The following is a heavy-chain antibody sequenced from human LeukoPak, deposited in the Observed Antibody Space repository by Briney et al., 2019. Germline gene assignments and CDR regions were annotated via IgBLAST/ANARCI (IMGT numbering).Heavy chain of an antibody. D-gene: IGHD3-10*01. CDR2: IYHSGST. V-gene: IGHV4-38-2*02. Sequence: PSETLSLTCTGSGYSISSGYYWGWIRQPPGKGLEWIGSIYHSGSTYYNPSLKSRVTISVDTSKNQFSLKLSSVTAADTAVYYCARDSLAFGELFGYWGQGTLVTVSS. CDR3: ARDSLAFGELFGY. CDR1: GYSISSGYY. J-gene: IGHJ4*02.